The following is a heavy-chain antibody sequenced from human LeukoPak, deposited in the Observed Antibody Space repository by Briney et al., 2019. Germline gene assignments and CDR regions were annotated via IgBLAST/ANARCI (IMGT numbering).Heavy chain of an antibody. CDR2: INSDGSST. CDR3: ASSTRSSTSCCFDY. V-gene: IGHV3-74*01. D-gene: IGHD2-2*01. Sequence: PGGSLRLSCAASGFTFSSYWMHWVRQAPGKGLVWVSRINSDGSSTSYADSVKGRFTISRDNAKNTLYLQMNSLRAEDTAAYYCASSTRSSTSCCFDYWGQGTLVTVSS. CDR1: GFTFSSYW. J-gene: IGHJ4*02.